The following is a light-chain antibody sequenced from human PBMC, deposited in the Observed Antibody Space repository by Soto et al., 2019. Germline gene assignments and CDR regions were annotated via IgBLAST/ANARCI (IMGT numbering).Light chain of an antibody. J-gene: IGKJ1*01. CDR2: DAS. Sequence: EIVLTQSPATLSLSPGERATLFCRASQSVSSYFAWYQQKPGQAPNLLIYDASNRATGIPARFSGSGSGTDFTLTISRLEPEDFAVYYCQQYGTLPWTFCQGTKVDIK. CDR1: QSVSSY. V-gene: IGKV3-11*01. CDR3: QQYGTLPWT.